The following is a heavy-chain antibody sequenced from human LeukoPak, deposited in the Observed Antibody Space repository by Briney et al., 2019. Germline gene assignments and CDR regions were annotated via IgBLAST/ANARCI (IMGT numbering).Heavy chain of an antibody. D-gene: IGHD3-9*01. Sequence: GGSLRLSCAASGFTFSSYTMNWVRQAPGKGLEWISYISSSSRKIYYADSVKGRFTISRDNSKNTLYLQMNSLRAEDTAVYYCAKDRAILTGFIDYWGQGTLVTVSS. J-gene: IGHJ4*02. CDR2: ISSSSRKI. CDR1: GFTFSSYT. V-gene: IGHV3-48*01. CDR3: AKDRAILTGFIDY.